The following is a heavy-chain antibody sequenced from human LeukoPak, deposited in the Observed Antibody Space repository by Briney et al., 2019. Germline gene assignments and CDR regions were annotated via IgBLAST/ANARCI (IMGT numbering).Heavy chain of an antibody. J-gene: IGHJ3*01. Sequence: PGGSLRLSCAASGFTFNKYGLHWVRQAPGKGLEWVAVVSYDGKTKYYADSVEGRFTISRDNSKNSLYLHMTSLRPEDTAVYYCVTDMWGRPGVGTIFVAFDFWGQGTMVTVSS. CDR1: GFTFNKYG. CDR3: VTDMWGRPGVGTIFVAFDF. CDR2: VSYDGKTK. V-gene: IGHV3-30*03. D-gene: IGHD3-3*01.